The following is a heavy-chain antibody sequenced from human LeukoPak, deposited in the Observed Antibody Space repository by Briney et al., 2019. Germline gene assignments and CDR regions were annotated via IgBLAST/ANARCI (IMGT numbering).Heavy chain of an antibody. V-gene: IGHV3-21*04. J-gene: IGHJ3*02. CDR3: ARVWGYHAFDI. CDR1: GLTFSSYS. D-gene: IGHD3-16*01. CDR2: ISSSSSYI. Sequence: GGSLRLSCAASGLTFSSYSMNWVRQAPGKGLEWVSSISSSSSYIYYADSVKGRFTISRDNAKNSLYLQMNSLRAEDTAVYYCARVWGYHAFDIWGQGTMVTVSS.